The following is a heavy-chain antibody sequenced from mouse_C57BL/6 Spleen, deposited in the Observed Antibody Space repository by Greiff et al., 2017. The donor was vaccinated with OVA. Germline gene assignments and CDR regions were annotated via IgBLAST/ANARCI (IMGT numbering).Heavy chain of an antibody. J-gene: IGHJ1*03. D-gene: IGHD1-1*02. V-gene: IGHV3-6*01. CDR2: ISYDGSN. Sequence: EVKLQESGPGLVKPSQSLSLTCSVTGYSITSGYYWNWIRQFPGNKLEWMGYISYDGSNNYNPSLKNRISITRDTSKNQFFLKLNSVTTEDTATYYCARVVGWYFDVWGTGTTVTVSS. CDR1: GYSITSGYY. CDR3: ARVVGWYFDV.